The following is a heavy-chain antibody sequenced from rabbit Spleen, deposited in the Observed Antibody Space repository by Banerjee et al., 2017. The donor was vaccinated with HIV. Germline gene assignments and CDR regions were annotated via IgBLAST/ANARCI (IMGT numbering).Heavy chain of an antibody. CDR1: GFDFSSYY. J-gene: IGHJ4*01. CDR2: IDPVFGNT. CDR3: ARNAGYAGYGYGSNL. D-gene: IGHD7-1*01. Sequence: QLKESGGGLVQPGGSLKLSCKVSGFDFSSYYMTWVRQAPGKGLEWTGYIDPVFGNTYYASWVNGRFTISSHNAQNTLYLQLNSLTAADTATYFCARNAGYAGYGYGSNLWGPGTLVTVS. V-gene: IGHV1S7*01.